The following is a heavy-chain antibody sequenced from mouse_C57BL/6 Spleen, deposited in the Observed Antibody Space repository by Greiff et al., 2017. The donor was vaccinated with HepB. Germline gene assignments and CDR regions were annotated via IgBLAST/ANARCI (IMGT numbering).Heavy chain of an antibody. J-gene: IGHJ3*01. CDR2: IGPGSGST. D-gene: IGHD2-5*01. Sequence: QVQLKQSGAELVKPGASVKISCKASGFTFTDYYINWVKQRPGQGLEWIGKIGPGSGSTYYNEKFKDKATLTADKSSSTAYMQLNSLTSEDSAVYFGASPAYYSKAFAYWGQGTLVTVSA. CDR1: GFTFTDYY. V-gene: IGHV1-77*01. CDR3: ASPAYYSKAFAY.